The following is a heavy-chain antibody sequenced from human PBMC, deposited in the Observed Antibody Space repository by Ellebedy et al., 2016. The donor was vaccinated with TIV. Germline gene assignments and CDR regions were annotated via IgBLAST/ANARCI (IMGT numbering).Heavy chain of an antibody. V-gene: IGHV4-59*12. CDR3: ARPSGRDGDAFDI. D-gene: IGHD5-24*01. Sequence: MPSETLSLTCTVSGGSISSYYWSWIRQPPGKGLEWIGYISYSGSTNYNPSLKSRVTISVDTSKNQFSLRLNSVTPEDTAVYYCARPSGRDGDAFDIWGQGTMVTVSS. J-gene: IGHJ3*02. CDR2: ISYSGST. CDR1: GGSISSYY.